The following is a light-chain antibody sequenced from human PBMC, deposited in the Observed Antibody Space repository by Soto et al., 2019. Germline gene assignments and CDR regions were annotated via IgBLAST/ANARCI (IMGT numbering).Light chain of an antibody. CDR1: QSVSSN. J-gene: IGKJ1*01. CDR2: GAS. Sequence: EIVMTQSPATLSVSPGERATLSCRASQSVSSNLAWYQQKPGQAPRRLIYGASTRATGIPARFSGSGSGTEFTLTISSLQSEGFAVYYCQQYNNWPPWTFGQGTKVEIK. V-gene: IGKV3-15*01. CDR3: QQYNNWPPWT.